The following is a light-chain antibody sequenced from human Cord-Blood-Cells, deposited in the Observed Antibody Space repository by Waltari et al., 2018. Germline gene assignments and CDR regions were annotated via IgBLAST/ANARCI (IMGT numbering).Light chain of an antibody. CDR1: SSDVGSYNL. CDR2: EGS. CDR3: CSYAGSSTFHVV. Sequence: QSALTQPASVSGSPGQSTTISCTGTSSDVGSYNLVSWYPQHPGKAPKLMIYEGSKRPSGVSNRFSGSKSGNTASLTISGLQAEDEADYYCCSYAGSSTFHVVFGGGTKLTVL. J-gene: IGLJ2*01. V-gene: IGLV2-23*03.